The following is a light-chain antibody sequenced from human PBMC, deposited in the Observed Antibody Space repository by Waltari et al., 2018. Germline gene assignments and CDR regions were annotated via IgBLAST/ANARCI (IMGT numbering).Light chain of an antibody. J-gene: IGLJ3*02. CDR1: RLRSYS. Sequence: SSELTQDPAVSVALGQTVRITCHGDRLRSYSASWYQQKPGQAPVLVIYGKNNRPSGIPDRFSGSSSGNTASLTITGAQAEDEADYYCNSRDSSGKRVFGGGTKLTVL. V-gene: IGLV3-19*01. CDR2: GKN. CDR3: NSRDSSGKRV.